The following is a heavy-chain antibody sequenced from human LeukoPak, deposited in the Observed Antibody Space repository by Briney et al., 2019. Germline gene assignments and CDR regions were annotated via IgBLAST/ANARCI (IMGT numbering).Heavy chain of an antibody. CDR1: GGSISSYY. Sequence: SETLSLTCTVSGGSISSYYWSWIRQPPGKGLEWIGYIYYSGSTNYNPFLKSRVTISVDTSKNQFSLKLSSVTAADTAVYYCARGVTELLPDYWGQGTLVTVSS. CDR3: ARGVTELLPDY. J-gene: IGHJ4*02. CDR2: IYYSGST. V-gene: IGHV4-59*01. D-gene: IGHD1-26*01.